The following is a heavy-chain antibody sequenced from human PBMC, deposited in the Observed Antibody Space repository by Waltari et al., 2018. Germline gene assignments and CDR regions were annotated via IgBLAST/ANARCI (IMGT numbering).Heavy chain of an antibody. J-gene: IGHJ5*01. V-gene: IGHV4-39*07. CDR1: GDSISSSSYY. D-gene: IGHD2-2*01. CDR3: ARDRIPATFRCWFDS. Sequence: QLHLQESGPGLVKPSETLFLTCTVSGDSISSSSYYWGWIRQPPGKGPQWIGSLYYSGITYYNPSLESRVSMSVDTSKNQLSRRLSAVTAADTAVYYCARDRIPATFRCWFDSWGPGTLVTVSS. CDR2: LYYSGIT.